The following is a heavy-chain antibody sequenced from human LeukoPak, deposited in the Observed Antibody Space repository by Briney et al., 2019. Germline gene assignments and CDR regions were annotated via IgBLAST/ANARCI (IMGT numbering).Heavy chain of an antibody. CDR3: AKGSASPSSSGWPDC. V-gene: IGHV3-23*01. Sequence: GGSLRLSCAASGFTFSSYAMSWVRQAPGKWLEWVSVISGSGGSTYYADSVKGRFTISRDDSKNTLYLQMITLRAEDTAVYYCAKGSASPSSSGWPDCWGQGTLVTVSS. J-gene: IGHJ4*02. D-gene: IGHD6-19*01. CDR2: ISGSGGST. CDR1: GFTFSSYA.